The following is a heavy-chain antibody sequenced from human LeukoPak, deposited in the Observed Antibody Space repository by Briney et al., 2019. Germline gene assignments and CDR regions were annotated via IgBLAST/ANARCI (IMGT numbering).Heavy chain of an antibody. J-gene: IGHJ5*02. Sequence: GASVKVSCKVSGYTLTELSMHWVRQAPGKGLECMGGFDPEDGETIYAQKFQGRVTMTEDTSTDTAYMELSSLRSEDTAVYYCATTVDSSGETNWFDPWGQGTLVTVSS. CDR1: GYTLTELS. D-gene: IGHD6-19*01. CDR2: FDPEDGET. CDR3: ATTVDSSGETNWFDP. V-gene: IGHV1-24*01.